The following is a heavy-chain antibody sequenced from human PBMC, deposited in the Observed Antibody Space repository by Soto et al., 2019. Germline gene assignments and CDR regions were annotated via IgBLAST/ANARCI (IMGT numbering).Heavy chain of an antibody. D-gene: IGHD2-21*01. CDR1: GGSISRYF. J-gene: IGHJ5*02. V-gene: IGHV4-59*01. CDR3: AHFSDLEWFDP. Sequence: SETLSLTCTVSGGSISRYFWSWIRQSPGKGLEWIGYIFYTGSTTYNPSLKSRVTISIDTSKNQFSLKLSSLTAADTAVYYCAHFSDLEWFDPWGQGPLVTVSS. CDR2: IFYTGST.